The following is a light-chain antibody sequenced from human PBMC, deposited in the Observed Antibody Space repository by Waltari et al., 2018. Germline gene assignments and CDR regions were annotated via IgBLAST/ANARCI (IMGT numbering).Light chain of an antibody. J-gene: IGKJ2*01. CDR2: GAF. CDR3: QHYGSTQYT. CDR1: QSVSSSY. V-gene: IGKV3-20*01. Sequence: EVVLTQSPGTLSLSPGERATLSCRASQSVSSSYLAWYRQKPGQAPRLLIYGAFNRAAGLPDRFSGSGSGTDFTLTINRLEPEDFAVYYCQHYGSTQYTFGQGTKVEIK.